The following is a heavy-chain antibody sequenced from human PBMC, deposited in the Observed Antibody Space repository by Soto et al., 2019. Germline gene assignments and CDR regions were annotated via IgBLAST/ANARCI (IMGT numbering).Heavy chain of an antibody. Sequence: GGSLRLSCAASGFTFSSYSMNWVRQAPGKGLEWVSSISSSSSYIYYADPVKGRFTISGDNAKNSLYLQMNSLRAEDTAVYYCARGGAAAHDAFDIWGQGTMVTVSS. CDR2: ISSSSSYI. CDR1: GFTFSSYS. CDR3: ARGGAAAHDAFDI. D-gene: IGHD6-13*01. J-gene: IGHJ3*02. V-gene: IGHV3-21*01.